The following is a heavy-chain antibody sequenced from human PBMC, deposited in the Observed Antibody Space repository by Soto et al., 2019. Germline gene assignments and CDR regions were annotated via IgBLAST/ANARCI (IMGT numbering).Heavy chain of an antibody. Sequence: PGGSLRLSCTGSGFTFGDFGMSWFRQAPGKRLEWLSFIRSKGYGGTTESAASVRGRFITSRDDSKSIAYLQMNSLKTEDTAVYYCAILTSWSQEYYYGISLRGQRPTST. J-gene: IGHJ6*02. CDR3: AILTSWSQEYYYGISL. D-gene: IGHD2-2*01. CDR2: IRSKGYGGTT. V-gene: IGHV3-49*03. CDR1: GFTFGDFG.